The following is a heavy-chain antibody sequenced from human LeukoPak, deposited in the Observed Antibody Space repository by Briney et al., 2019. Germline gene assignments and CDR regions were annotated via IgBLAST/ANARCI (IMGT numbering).Heavy chain of an antibody. CDR2: IKEDGSET. CDR3: AKDFRIGYSAHFDY. V-gene: IGHV3-7*03. J-gene: IGHJ4*02. CDR1: GFTFSSYW. D-gene: IGHD2-21*01. Sequence: GGSLRLSCPASGFTFSSYWMTWVRQAPGKGLEWVANIKEDGSETHYGDSVKGRFTISRDNSKNTLYLQMDSLRGEDTAVYYCAKDFRIGYSAHFDYWGQGALVTVSS.